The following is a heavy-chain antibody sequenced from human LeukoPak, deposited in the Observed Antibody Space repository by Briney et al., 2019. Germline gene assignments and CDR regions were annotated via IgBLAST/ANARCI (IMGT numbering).Heavy chain of an antibody. J-gene: IGHJ4*02. V-gene: IGHV1-2*02. Sequence: GASVKVSCKASGYTFTGYYMHWVRQAPGQGLEWMGWINPNSGGTNYAQKFQGRVTMTRDTSISTAYMELSRLRSDDTAVYYCARVTYSGWSTYYFDYWGQGTLVTVSS. D-gene: IGHD6-19*01. CDR3: ARVTYSGWSTYYFDY. CDR1: GYTFTGYY. CDR2: INPNSGGT.